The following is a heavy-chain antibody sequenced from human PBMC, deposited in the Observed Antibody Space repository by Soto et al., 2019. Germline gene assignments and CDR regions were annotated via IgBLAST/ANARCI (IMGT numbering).Heavy chain of an antibody. Sequence: EVQLLESGGGLVQPGGSLRLSCAASGFTFSSYAMSWVRQAPGKGLEWVSAISGSGGSTYYADSVKGRFTISRDNSKNTLYLQLISLRAELMAVHYCAKERAYDFDCWGQGTLVTVCS. J-gene: IGHJ4*02. CDR1: GFTFSSYA. CDR3: AKERAYDFDC. CDR2: ISGSGGST. V-gene: IGHV3-23*01.